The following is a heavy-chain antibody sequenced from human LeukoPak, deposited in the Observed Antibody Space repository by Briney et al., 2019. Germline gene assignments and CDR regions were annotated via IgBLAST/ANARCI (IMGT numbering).Heavy chain of an antibody. CDR2: ISSGSGTI. V-gene: IGHV3-48*04. CDR1: GFTFSTYN. D-gene: IGHD6-13*01. Sequence: PGGSLRLSCAASGFTFSTYNMNWVRQAPGKGLEWVSYISSGSGTIYYADSVKGRFTISRDNAKNSLYLQMNSLRAEDTALYYCAKEGIAAAGILDYWGQGTLVTVSS. CDR3: AKEGIAAAGILDY. J-gene: IGHJ4*02.